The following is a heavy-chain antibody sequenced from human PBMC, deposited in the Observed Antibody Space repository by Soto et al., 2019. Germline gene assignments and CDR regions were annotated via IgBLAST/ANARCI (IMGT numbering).Heavy chain of an antibody. J-gene: IGHJ4*02. CDR1: GLTFNNYA. CDR2: ISSSGYST. D-gene: IGHD2-21*02. Sequence: PGGSLRLSCAASGLTFNNYAMSWVRQAPGKGLEWVSAISSSGYSTYYADSVKGRFTISRDNSKNTVYLQMNNLRAEDTAVYYCAKGSVVVAAKFDSWGQGTLVTVSS. V-gene: IGHV3-23*01. CDR3: AKGSVVVAAKFDS.